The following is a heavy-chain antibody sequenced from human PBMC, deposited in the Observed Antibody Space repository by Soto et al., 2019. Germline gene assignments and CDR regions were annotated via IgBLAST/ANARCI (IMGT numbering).Heavy chain of an antibody. D-gene: IGHD4-17*01. J-gene: IGHJ4*02. V-gene: IGHV3-33*01. CDR2: VWYDGSNK. CDR3: ARNPRPTYGDYADY. CDR1: GFSFSSYG. Sequence: QVQLVESGGGVVQPGTSLRLSCAASGFSFSSYGMHWVRQAPGKGLEWVAVVWYDGSNKYYADSVKGRFTISRDNSKNALYRQMNRLRAEDTAVYYCARNPRPTYGDYADYWGQGTLVTVSS.